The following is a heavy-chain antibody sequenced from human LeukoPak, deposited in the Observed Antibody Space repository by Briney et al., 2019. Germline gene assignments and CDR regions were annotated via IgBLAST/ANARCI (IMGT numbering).Heavy chain of an antibody. CDR2: ISWDGGST. Sequence: GGSLRLSCAASGFTFDDYTMHWVRQAPGKGLEWVSLISWDGGSTYYADSVKGRFTISRDNSKNSLYLQMNSLRAEDTAVYFCARWELRGGYWGQGTLVTVSS. V-gene: IGHV3-43*01. D-gene: IGHD1-26*01. CDR3: ARWELRGGY. J-gene: IGHJ4*02. CDR1: GFTFDDYT.